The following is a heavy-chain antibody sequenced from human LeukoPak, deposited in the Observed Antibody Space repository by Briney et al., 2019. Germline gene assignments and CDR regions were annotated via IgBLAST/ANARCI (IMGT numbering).Heavy chain of an antibody. Sequence: ASVKVSCKASGYTFTSYDINWVRQATGQGLEWMGWMNPNSGNTGYAQKFQGRVTMARNTSISTAYMELSSLRSEDTAVYYCARGRNIVATIIGYWGQGTLVTVSS. CDR1: GYTFTSYD. V-gene: IGHV1-8*01. J-gene: IGHJ4*02. CDR2: MNPNSGNT. D-gene: IGHD5-12*01. CDR3: ARGRNIVATIIGY.